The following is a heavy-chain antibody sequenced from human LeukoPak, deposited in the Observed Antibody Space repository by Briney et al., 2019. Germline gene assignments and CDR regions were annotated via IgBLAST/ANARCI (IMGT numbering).Heavy chain of an antibody. CDR1: GFIFSNFA. V-gene: IGHV3-23*01. D-gene: IGHD1-26*01. Sequence: GGSLRLSCAASGFIFSNFAMSWVRQAPGKGLEWVSGIRTSGQSTYYADSVKGRFTISRDNFKDTLYLQMNSLRAEDTAVYYCAKDRRTGGSSHFDYWGQGTLLTVSS. CDR2: IRTSGQST. J-gene: IGHJ4*02. CDR3: AKDRRTGGSSHFDY.